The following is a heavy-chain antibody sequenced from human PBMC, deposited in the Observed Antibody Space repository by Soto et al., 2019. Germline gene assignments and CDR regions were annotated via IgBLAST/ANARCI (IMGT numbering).Heavy chain of an antibody. Sequence: EVQLVESGGGLVKPGGSLRLSCVASGFSITNAWMNWVRQAPGKGLEWVGRIKRKIDGETTDYAAPVKGRFTISRDDSKNMLYLQMNRLKADDPALYYCTTGSVEGVWGQGTTVTVSS. CDR2: IKRKIDGETT. J-gene: IGHJ6*02. V-gene: IGHV3-15*07. CDR3: TTGSVEGV. CDR1: GFSITNAW. D-gene: IGHD2-15*01.